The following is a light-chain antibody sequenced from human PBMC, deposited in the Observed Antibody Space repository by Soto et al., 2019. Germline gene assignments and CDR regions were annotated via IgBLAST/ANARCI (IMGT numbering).Light chain of an antibody. V-gene: IGLV1-47*01. Sequence: QSVLTQPPSASGTPGQRVTISCSGSSSNTGSNYVYWYQQLPGTAPKLLIYRNNQRPSGVPDRFSGSKSGTSASLAISGLRSEDEADYYCAAWDDSLSGPRVVFGGGTKLTVL. J-gene: IGLJ2*01. CDR2: RNN. CDR1: SSNTGSNY. CDR3: AAWDDSLSGPRVV.